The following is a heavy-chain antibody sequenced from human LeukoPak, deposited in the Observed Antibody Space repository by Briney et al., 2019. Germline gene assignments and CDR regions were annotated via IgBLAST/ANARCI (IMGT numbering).Heavy chain of an antibody. CDR3: AKDSHNGYFDS. D-gene: IGHD2-8*01. J-gene: IGHJ4*02. CDR2: IGGLDYSI. V-gene: IGHV3-23*01. CDR1: GFTFSSYA. Sequence: GGSLRLSCAASGFTFSSYAMSWVRQPPGKGLEWVSGIGGLDYSIYYADSLKGRFTISKDPSKNTVILQMNSLTAGDTAVYYCAKDSHNGYFDSWGQGTLVTVSS.